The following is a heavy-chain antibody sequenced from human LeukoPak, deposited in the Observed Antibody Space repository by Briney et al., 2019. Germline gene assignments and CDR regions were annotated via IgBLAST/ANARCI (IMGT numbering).Heavy chain of an antibody. V-gene: IGHV1-69*13. D-gene: IGHD3-10*01. CDR1: GGTFSSYA. J-gene: IGHJ3*02. CDR2: IIPIFGTA. Sequence: ASVKVSCKASGGTFSSYAISWVRQAPGQGLEWMGGIIPIFGTANYAQKFQGRVTITADESTSTAYMELSSLRAEDTAVYYCARDTSGIRDDAFDIWGQGTMVTVSS. CDR3: ARDTSGIRDDAFDI.